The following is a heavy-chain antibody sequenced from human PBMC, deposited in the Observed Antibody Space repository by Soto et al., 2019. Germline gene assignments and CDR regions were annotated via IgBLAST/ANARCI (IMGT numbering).Heavy chain of an antibody. CDR2: IKQDGSEK. D-gene: IGHD6-13*01. J-gene: IGHJ4*02. CDR1: GCTFSSYW. V-gene: IGHV3-7*05. CDR3: ARVRTLYSSSWYGDY. Sequence: GVSMRVSCAAAGCTFSSYWRSWVRQAPGKGLEWVANIKQDGSEKYYVDSVKGRFTISRDNAKNSLYLQMNSLRAEDTAVYYCARVRTLYSSSWYGDYWGQGTLVTVSS.